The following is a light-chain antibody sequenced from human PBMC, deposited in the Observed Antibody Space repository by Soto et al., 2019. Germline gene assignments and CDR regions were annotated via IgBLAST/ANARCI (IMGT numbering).Light chain of an antibody. CDR1: QSVSFSS. V-gene: IGKV3-20*01. J-gene: IGKJ4*01. CDR3: QQYGSSPLT. Sequence: EIVLTQSPGTLSLSPGERATLSCRASQSVSFSSLAWYQHKPGRAPRLLIYGKSSRATGIPDRFSGSGSGTDFTLIISKVEPEDFGVYLCQQYGSSPLTFGGVTKVEIK. CDR2: GKS.